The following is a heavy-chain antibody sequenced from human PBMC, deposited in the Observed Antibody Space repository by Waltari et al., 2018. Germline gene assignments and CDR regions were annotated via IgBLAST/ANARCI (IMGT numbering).Heavy chain of an antibody. D-gene: IGHD2-2*01. CDR2: ISSSSSYI. CDR3: ARDRGYCSSTSCYPSHDGMDV. Sequence: EVQLVESGGGLVKPGGSLRLSCAASGFTFSSYSMNWVRQAPGKGLEWVSSISSSSSYIYYADSVKGRFTISRDNAKNSLYLQMNSLRAEDTAVYYCARDRGYCSSTSCYPSHDGMDVWGQGTTVTVSS. CDR1: GFTFSSYS. J-gene: IGHJ6*02. V-gene: IGHV3-21*01.